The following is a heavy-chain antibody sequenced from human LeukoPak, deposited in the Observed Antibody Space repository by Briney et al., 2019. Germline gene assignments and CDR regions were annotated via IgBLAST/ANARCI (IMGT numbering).Heavy chain of an antibody. Sequence: SETLSLTCTVSGDSITSGRYYWSWIRQPAGKELEWIGRIYSSGNTDYHPYIVSLKSRVSLSLDTSKNQFSLTLNSVTAADTAVYYCASVSVWELATHPGGSFDYWGRGILVTVSS. J-gene: IGHJ4*02. CDR2: IYSSGNT. CDR1: GDSITSGRYY. CDR3: ASVSVWELATHPGGSFDY. D-gene: IGHD1-26*01. V-gene: IGHV4-61*02.